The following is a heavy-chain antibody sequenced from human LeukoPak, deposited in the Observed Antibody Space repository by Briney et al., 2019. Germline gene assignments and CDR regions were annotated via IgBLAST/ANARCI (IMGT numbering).Heavy chain of an antibody. CDR3: ARDLCSGGSCYWFDP. V-gene: IGHV4-34*01. D-gene: IGHD2-15*01. Sequence: SETLSLTCAVYGGSFSGYYWSWIRQPPGKGLEWIGEINHSGRTNYNPSLKSRVTISVDTSKNQFSLMLSSVTAADTAVYYCARDLCSGGSCYWFDPWGQGTLVTVSS. CDR2: INHSGRT. CDR1: GGSFSGYY. J-gene: IGHJ5*02.